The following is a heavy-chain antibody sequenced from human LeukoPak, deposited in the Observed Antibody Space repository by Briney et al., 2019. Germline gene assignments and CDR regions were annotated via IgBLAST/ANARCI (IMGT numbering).Heavy chain of an antibody. J-gene: IGHJ4*02. Sequence: GGSLRLSCAASGFTFRSHWMNWVRQAPGKGLGWVSRINIGGTITNYADSVKGRFTISIDNAKNTLYLQMNSLRAEDAAVYYCARIRAGSSAIDYWGQGTLVTVSS. D-gene: IGHD6-6*01. CDR2: INIGGTIT. V-gene: IGHV3-74*01. CDR1: GFTFRSHW. CDR3: ARIRAGSSAIDY.